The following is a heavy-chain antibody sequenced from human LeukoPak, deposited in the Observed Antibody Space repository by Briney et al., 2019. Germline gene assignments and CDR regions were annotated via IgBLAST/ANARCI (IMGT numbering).Heavy chain of an antibody. CDR1: GYSISSGYY. V-gene: IGHV4-38-2*01. Sequence: PSEALSLTCAVSGYSISSGYYWGWIRQPPGKGLEWIGGIYHSGNTYYNPSLKSRVTISVDTSKNQFSLKLSSVTAADTAVYYCARQNSYYDFWSGYYWRAIGDVGGRYYFDYWGQGTLVTVSS. CDR3: ARQNSYYDFWSGYYWRAIGDVGGRYYFDY. J-gene: IGHJ4*02. D-gene: IGHD3-3*01. CDR2: IYHSGNT.